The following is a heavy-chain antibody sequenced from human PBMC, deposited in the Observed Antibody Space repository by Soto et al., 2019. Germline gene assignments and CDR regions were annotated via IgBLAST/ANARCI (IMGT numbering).Heavy chain of an antibody. CDR1: GYAFTSYH. Sequence: QVQLVQSGAEVKKPGASVKVSCKASGYAFTSYHMHWVRQAPGQGLQWMGIINPSGGSTFYAQKFQGRDTMTRDTSTSTVYMALSSLRSEDTAVYYCASVSCSGGGCYSIDYWGQGTLVTVS. D-gene: IGHD2-15*01. J-gene: IGHJ4*02. V-gene: IGHV1-46*01. CDR3: ASVSCSGGGCYSIDY. CDR2: INPSGGST.